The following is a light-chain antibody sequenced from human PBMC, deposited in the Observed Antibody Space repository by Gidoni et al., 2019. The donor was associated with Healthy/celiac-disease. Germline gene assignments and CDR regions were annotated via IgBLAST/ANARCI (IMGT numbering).Light chain of an antibody. CDR1: QSVSSY. J-gene: IGKJ4*01. CDR2: DAS. Sequence: EIVLTQSPAPLSLSPGERATLSCRASQSVSSYVAWYHQKPGQAPRLLIYDASNRATGIPARFSGSGSGTDFTLTISSLEPEDFAVYYCQQRSNWPPFFGGGTKVEIK. V-gene: IGKV3-11*01. CDR3: QQRSNWPPF.